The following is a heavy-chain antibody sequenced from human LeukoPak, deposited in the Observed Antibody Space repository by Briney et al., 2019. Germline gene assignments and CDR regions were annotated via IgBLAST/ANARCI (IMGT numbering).Heavy chain of an antibody. J-gene: IGHJ4*02. Sequence: SQTLSLTCAISGDSVSSNSAAWNWIRQSSSRGLEWLGRTYYRSKWYNDYAVSVKSRITIKPDTSKNQFSLQLNSVTPEDTAVYYCARVKDGYNSGFDYWGQGTLVTVSS. V-gene: IGHV6-1*01. CDR3: ARVKDGYNSGFDY. D-gene: IGHD5-24*01. CDR2: TYYRSKWYN. CDR1: GDSVSSNSAA.